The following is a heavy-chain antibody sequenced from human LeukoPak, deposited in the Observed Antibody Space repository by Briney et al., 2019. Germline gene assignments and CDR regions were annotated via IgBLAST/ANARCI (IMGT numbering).Heavy chain of an antibody. Sequence: GGSLRLSCAASGFTFSSYWVHWVRQVPGKGLVWVSRSNTDGSNTAYADSVRGRFTISRDNAKNTLYLQMNSLRAEDTAVYYCARVCSSATCYHFDPWGQGTLVTVSS. CDR2: SNTDGSNT. V-gene: IGHV3-74*01. CDR3: ARVCSSATCYHFDP. J-gene: IGHJ5*02. D-gene: IGHD2-2*01. CDR1: GFTFSSYW.